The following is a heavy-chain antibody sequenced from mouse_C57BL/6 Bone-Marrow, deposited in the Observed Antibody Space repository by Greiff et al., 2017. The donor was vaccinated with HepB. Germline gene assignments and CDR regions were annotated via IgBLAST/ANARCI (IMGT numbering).Heavy chain of an antibody. CDR2: IYPGSGST. CDR3: ARRIYYYGSSFDY. J-gene: IGHJ2*01. V-gene: IGHV1-55*01. D-gene: IGHD1-1*01. CDR1: GYTFTSYW. Sequence: QVHVKQPGAELVKPGASVKMSCKASGYTFTSYWITWVKQRPGQGLEWIGDIYPGSGSTNYNEKFKSKATLTVDTSSSTAYMQLSSLTSEDSAVYYCARRIYYYGSSFDYWGQGTTLTVSS.